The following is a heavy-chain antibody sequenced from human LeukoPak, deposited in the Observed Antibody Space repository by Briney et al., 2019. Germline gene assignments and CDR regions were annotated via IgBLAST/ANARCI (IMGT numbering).Heavy chain of an antibody. CDR2: ISYDGSNK. CDR3: ARDGGPWSSARFDY. V-gene: IGHV3-30-3*01. J-gene: IGHJ4*02. Sequence: AGGSLRLSCAASGFTFSSYAMHWVRQAPGKGLEWVAVISYDGSNKYYADSVKGRFTISRDNSKNTLYLQMNSLRAEDTAVYYCARDGGPWSSARFDYWGQGTLVTVSS. D-gene: IGHD2-2*01. CDR1: GFTFSSYA.